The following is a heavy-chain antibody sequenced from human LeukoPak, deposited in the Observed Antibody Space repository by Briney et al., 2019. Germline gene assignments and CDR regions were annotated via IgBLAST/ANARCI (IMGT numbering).Heavy chain of an antibody. CDR2: ISGIGGST. J-gene: IGHJ3*01. D-gene: IGHD1-14*01. CDR1: GFTFSSYA. CDR3: AKAGHSSS. V-gene: IGHV3-23*01. Sequence: GGTLRLSCAASGFTFSSYAMSWVRPAPGKGLEWVAAISGIGGSTFYADSVKGRFTISRDNSKNTLYLQMNSLRAEDTAVYYCAKAGHSSSWGQRTMVTVSS.